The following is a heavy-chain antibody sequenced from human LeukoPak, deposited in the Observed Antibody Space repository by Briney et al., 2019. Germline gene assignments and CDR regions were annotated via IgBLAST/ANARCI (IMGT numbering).Heavy chain of an antibody. CDR1: RFTFSNAW. CDR2: IKSKTDGGTT. V-gene: IGHV3-15*01. Sequence: GGSLRLSCAASRFTFSNAWMSWVRQAPGKGLEWVGRIKSKTDGGTTDYAAPVKGRFTISRDDSKNTLYLQMNSLKTEDTAVYYCTTAMYYGSGSYYGINWFDPWGQGTLVTVSS. D-gene: IGHD3-10*01. J-gene: IGHJ5*02. CDR3: TTAMYYGSGSYYGINWFDP.